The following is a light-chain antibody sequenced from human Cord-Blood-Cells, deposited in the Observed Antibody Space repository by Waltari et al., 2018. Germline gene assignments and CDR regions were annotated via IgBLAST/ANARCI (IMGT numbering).Light chain of an antibody. CDR2: GAS. CDR3: QQYGSSTWT. V-gene: IGKV3-20*01. CDR1: QSVSSSY. J-gene: IGKJ1*01. Sequence: ASQSVSSSYLAWYQQKPGQAPRLLIYGASSRATGIPDRFSGSGSGTDFTLTISRLEPEDFAVYYCQQYGSSTWTFGQGTKGEIK.